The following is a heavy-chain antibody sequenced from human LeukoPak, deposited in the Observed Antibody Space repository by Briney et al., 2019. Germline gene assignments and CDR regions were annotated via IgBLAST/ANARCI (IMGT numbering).Heavy chain of an antibody. CDR2: ISGSGGST. J-gene: IGHJ4*02. CDR1: GFTFSSYA. V-gene: IGHV3-23*01. D-gene: IGHD1-26*01. CDR3: AKDRGALIVGALILPY. Sequence: GGSLRLSCAASGFTFSSYAMSWVRQAPGKGLEWVSAISGSGGSTYYADSVKGRFTISRDNSKNTLYLQMNSLRAEDTAVYYCAKDRGALIVGALILPYWGQGTLVTVSS.